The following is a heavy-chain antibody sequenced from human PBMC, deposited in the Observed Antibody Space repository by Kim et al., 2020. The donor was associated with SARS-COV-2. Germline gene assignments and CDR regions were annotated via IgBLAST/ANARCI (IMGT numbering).Heavy chain of an antibody. Sequence: GESLKISCKGSGYSFTSYWIGWVRQMPGKGLEWMGIIYPGDSDTRYSPSFQGQVTIPADKSISTAYLQWSSLKASDTAMYYCASHGGAGYSSGWYSYYFGMDVWGQGTTVTVSS. V-gene: IGHV5-51*01. D-gene: IGHD6-19*01. J-gene: IGHJ6*02. CDR1: GYSFTSYW. CDR3: ASHGGAGYSSGWYSYYFGMDV. CDR2: IYPGDSDT.